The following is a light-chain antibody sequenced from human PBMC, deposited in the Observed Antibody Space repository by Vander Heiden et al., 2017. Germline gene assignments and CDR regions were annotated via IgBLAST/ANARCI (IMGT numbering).Light chain of an antibody. J-gene: IGKJ3*01. Sequence: DIQMTQAPFYLSASAGDRVTVTCQAKQDSGKYLNWYQQKPGKAHKLLIYDASKLETGVPSTFSGSGPGTDFTFTISSRQPEDVATFYCQQDENLPITFGPRTKVDIK. CDR1: QDSGKY. V-gene: IGKV1-33*01. CDR2: DAS. CDR3: QQDENLPIT.